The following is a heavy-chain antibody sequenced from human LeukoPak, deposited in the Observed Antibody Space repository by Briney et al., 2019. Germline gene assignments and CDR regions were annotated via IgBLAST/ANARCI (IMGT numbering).Heavy chain of an antibody. CDR1: GDFITAYY. J-gene: IGHJ4*02. V-gene: IGHV4-59*01. Sequence: SETLSLTCAVSGDFITAYYWSWIRQPPGKGLGWIGYVYYTGSTEYNPSLRSRVTISLDLSKHQFSLNLTSVTAADTAVYHCASNTGTVFDYWGQGALVTVSS. CDR3: ASNTGTVFDY. CDR2: VYYTGST. D-gene: IGHD7-27*01.